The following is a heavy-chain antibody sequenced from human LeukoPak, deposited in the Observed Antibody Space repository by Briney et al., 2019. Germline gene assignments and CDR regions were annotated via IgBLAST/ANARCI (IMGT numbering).Heavy chain of an antibody. CDR1: GGSISSSSYY. D-gene: IGHD6-13*01. CDR3: AYSSSCYRFDY. J-gene: IGHJ4*02. Sequence: SETLSLTCTVSGGSISSSSYYWGWIRQPPGKGLEWIRSIYYSGSTYYNPSLKSRVTISVDTSKNQFSLKLSSVTAADTAVYYCAYSSSCYRFDYWGQGTLVTVSS. V-gene: IGHV4-39*01. CDR2: IYYSGST.